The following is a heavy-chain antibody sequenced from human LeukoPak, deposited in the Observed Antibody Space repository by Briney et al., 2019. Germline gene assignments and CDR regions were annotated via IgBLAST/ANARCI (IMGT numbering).Heavy chain of an antibody. CDR3: AREAYCGGPSCFGVSYMDV. D-gene: IGHD2-21*01. V-gene: IGHV3-48*01. Sequence: GGSLRLSCAASGFTFSSYSMNWVRQATGEGLEWVSFITSSSSTIHYGDSVKGRFIISRDNAKNSLYLQMNSLRAEDTAVYYCAREAYCGGPSCFGVSYMDVWGEGTTVTVSS. CDR2: ITSSSSTI. J-gene: IGHJ6*03. CDR1: GFTFSSYS.